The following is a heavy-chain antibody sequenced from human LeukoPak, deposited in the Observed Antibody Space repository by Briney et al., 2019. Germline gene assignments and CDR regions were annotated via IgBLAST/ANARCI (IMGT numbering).Heavy chain of an antibody. V-gene: IGHV3-7*01. J-gene: IGHJ4*02. Sequence: GGSLRFSCAASGFTFSSYWMSWVRQAPGKGLEWVANIKQDGSEKYYVDSVKGRFTISRDNAKNSLYLQMNSLRAEDTAVYYCARADLVVVAARGYFDYWGQGTLVTVSS. CDR1: GFTFSSYW. CDR2: IKQDGSEK. CDR3: ARADLVVVAARGYFDY. D-gene: IGHD2-15*01.